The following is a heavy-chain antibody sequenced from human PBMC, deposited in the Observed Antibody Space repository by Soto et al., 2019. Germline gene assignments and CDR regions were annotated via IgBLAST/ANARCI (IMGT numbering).Heavy chain of an antibody. V-gene: IGHV3-53*01. D-gene: IGHD5-18*01. J-gene: IGHJ3*02. CDR2: IYRGGGT. Sequence: GGSLRLSCAASGLAVSWEYICFFRQPPLKGLEWVSIIYRGGGTYYADSAKGRCIISRDASKNMVFLQVNNLRAEDTAIYYCARRDDSEAFDIWGQGTTVTVSS. CDR3: ARRDDSEAFDI. CDR1: GLAVSWEY.